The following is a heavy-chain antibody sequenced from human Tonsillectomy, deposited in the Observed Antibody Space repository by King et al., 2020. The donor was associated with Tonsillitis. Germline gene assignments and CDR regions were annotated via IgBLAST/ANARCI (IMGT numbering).Heavy chain of an antibody. Sequence: VQLVESGGGLVQPGGSLRLSCAASGLTFSSYAMSWVRQAPGKGLDGVSPISGSGGSTYYADSVKGRFTISRDNSKNTLYLQMNSLRAEDTPVYYCAKDLTLIGAFDIWGQGTMVTVSS. CDR1: GLTFSSYA. CDR2: ISGSGGST. D-gene: IGHD3-22*01. CDR3: AKDLTLIGAFDI. J-gene: IGHJ3*02. V-gene: IGHV3-23*04.